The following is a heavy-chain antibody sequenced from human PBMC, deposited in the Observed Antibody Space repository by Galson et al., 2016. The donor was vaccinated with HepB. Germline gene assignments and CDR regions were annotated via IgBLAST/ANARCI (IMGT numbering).Heavy chain of an antibody. CDR1: GGSISPYS. Sequence: SETLSLTCTVSGGSISPYSWSWIRQPPGRGLEWIGYIYYTGSTNYNPSLKSRVTISVETSKNQFSLKLSSVTAADTAVYYCARAKISHINGVDYWGQGTLVTVSA. CDR3: ARAKISHINGVDY. CDR2: IYYTGST. V-gene: IGHV4-59*01. D-gene: IGHD7-27*01. J-gene: IGHJ4*02.